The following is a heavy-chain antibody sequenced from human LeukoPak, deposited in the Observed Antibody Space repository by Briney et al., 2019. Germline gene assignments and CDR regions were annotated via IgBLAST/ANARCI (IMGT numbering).Heavy chain of an antibody. CDR3: AKDDYYYGSGSYTGY. J-gene: IGHJ4*02. Sequence: PGGSLRLSCAASGFTFSDYYMSWIRQAPGKGLEWVSYISSSGTSIYYADSVKGRFTISRDNARSSLSLQMNSLRAEDTAVYYCAKDDYYYGSGSYTGYWGQGTLVTVSS. D-gene: IGHD3-10*01. CDR2: ISSSGTSI. CDR1: GFTFSDYY. V-gene: IGHV3-11*01.